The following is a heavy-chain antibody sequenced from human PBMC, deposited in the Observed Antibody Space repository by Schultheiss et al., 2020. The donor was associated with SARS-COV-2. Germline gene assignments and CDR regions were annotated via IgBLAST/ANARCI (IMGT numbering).Heavy chain of an antibody. J-gene: IGHJ4*02. Sequence: SETLSLTCTVSGGSISSYYWSWIRQPPGKGLEWIGYIYYNGSTNYNPSLKSRVTISVDTSKNQFSLKLSSVTAADTAVYYCARGLWAAAGGFDYWGQGTLVTVSS. D-gene: IGHD6-13*01. CDR3: ARGLWAAAGGFDY. CDR2: IYYNGST. CDR1: GGSISSYY. V-gene: IGHV4-59*01.